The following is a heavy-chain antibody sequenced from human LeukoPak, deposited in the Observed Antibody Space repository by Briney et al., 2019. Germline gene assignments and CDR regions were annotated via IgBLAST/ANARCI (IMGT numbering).Heavy chain of an antibody. J-gene: IGHJ4*02. CDR3: ARDLDYSTGSDY. CDR2: ISSTGTYI. CDR1: GFTFSSSTFGSYT. Sequence: GGSLRLSCATSGFTFSSSTFGSYTMNWVRQAPGKGLEWVSSISSTGTYIYYTDSVRGRFTISRDIANSLLYLQMNSLRADDTAVYYCARDLDYSTGSDYWGQGTLVTVSS. V-gene: IGHV3-21*01. D-gene: IGHD4-11*01.